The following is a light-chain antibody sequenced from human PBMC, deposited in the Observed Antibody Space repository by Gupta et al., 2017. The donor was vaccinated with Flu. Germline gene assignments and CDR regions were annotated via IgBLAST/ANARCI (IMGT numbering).Light chain of an antibody. Sequence: EIVLTQSPGTLSLSPGERATLSCRASQTISGTYLAWYQQKPGQAPRLLIHGPSNRATGIPDRFSGSGSGTDFTLTISRREPEDFAVYYCQDYSDSPPRTFGQGTKVEFK. CDR1: QTISGTY. CDR2: GPS. J-gene: IGKJ1*01. V-gene: IGKV3-20*01. CDR3: QDYSDSPPRT.